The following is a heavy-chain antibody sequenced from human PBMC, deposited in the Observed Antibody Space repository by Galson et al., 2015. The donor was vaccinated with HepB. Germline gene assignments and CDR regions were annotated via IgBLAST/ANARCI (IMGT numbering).Heavy chain of an antibody. CDR3: ARDWGIAVAGTWWFDP. J-gene: IGHJ5*02. D-gene: IGHD6-19*01. CDR1: GFTFKNHN. CDR2: ISSGGDYV. Sequence: SLRLSCAASGFTFKNHNMNWVRQAPGKGLEWVSSISSGGDYVYYAESVKGRFTISRDNAKNSLSLQMSSLRVEDTAVYYCARDWGIAVAGTWWFDPWGQGTLVTVSS. V-gene: IGHV3-21*06.